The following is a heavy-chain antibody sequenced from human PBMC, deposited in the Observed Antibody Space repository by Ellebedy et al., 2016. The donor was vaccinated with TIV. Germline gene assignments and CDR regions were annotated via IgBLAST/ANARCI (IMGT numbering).Heavy chain of an antibody. D-gene: IGHD3-22*01. V-gene: IGHV3-23*01. CDR1: GFTFGSYA. J-gene: IGHJ4*02. CDR3: AKAAGKSSGYEFGY. CDR2: IRGTGDNT. Sequence: GESLKISCAASGFTFGSYAMDWVRQAPGKGLEWVSTIRGTGDNTYYADSVKGRFTISRDNSKNTLYLQMNSLRAEDTAEYYCAKAAGKSSGYEFGYWGQGTLVTVSS.